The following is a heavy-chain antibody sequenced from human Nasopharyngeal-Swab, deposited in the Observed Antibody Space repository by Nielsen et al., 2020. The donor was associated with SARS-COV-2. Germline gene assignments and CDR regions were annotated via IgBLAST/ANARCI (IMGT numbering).Heavy chain of an antibody. CDR1: GYSISSGYY. Sequence: SETLSLTCAVSGYSISSGYYWGWIRQPPGKGLEWIGSIYHSGSTYYNPSLKSRVTISVDTSKNQFSLKLSSETAADTAVYYCARQSVVVPAALANWFDPWGQGTLVTVSS. CDR2: IYHSGST. D-gene: IGHD2-2*01. V-gene: IGHV4-38-2*01. CDR3: ARQSVVVPAALANWFDP. J-gene: IGHJ5*02.